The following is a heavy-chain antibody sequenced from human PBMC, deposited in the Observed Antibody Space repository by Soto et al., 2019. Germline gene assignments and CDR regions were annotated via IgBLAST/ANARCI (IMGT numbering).Heavy chain of an antibody. Sequence: QVQLVESGGGVVQPGRSLRLSCAASGFTFSSYGMHWVRQAPGKGLEWVAVISYDGSNKYYADSVKGRFTISRDNSKNPLYLQMNSLRAEDTAVYYCAKDRGYSSSWYLDYWGQGTLVTVSS. V-gene: IGHV3-30*18. CDR3: AKDRGYSSSWYLDY. J-gene: IGHJ4*02. CDR1: GFTFSSYG. CDR2: ISYDGSNK. D-gene: IGHD6-13*01.